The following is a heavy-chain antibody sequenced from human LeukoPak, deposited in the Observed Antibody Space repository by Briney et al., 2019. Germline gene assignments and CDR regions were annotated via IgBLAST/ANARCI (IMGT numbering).Heavy chain of an antibody. D-gene: IGHD2-21*01. J-gene: IGHJ6*02. V-gene: IGHV1-2*02. Sequence: ASVKVSFKASGYTFTGYYMHWVRQAPGQGLEWMGWINPNSGGTNYAQKFQGRGTITRDTSISTAYMELSRLRSDDTAVYYCAREPYGPVVWGQGTTVTVSS. CDR3: AREPYGPVV. CDR1: GYTFTGYY. CDR2: INPNSGGT.